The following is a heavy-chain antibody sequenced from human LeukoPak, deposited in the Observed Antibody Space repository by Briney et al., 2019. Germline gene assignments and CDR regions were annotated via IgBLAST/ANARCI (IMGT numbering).Heavy chain of an antibody. V-gene: IGHV4-34*01. CDR3: ARGSGSSWFDY. CDR2: INHSGST. Sequence: SETLSLTCAVYGGSFSGYYWSWIRRPPGKGLEWIGEINHSGSTNYNPSLKSRVTISVDTSKNQFSLKLSSVTAADTAVYYCARGSGSSWFDYWGQGTLVTVSS. D-gene: IGHD6-13*01. J-gene: IGHJ4*02. CDR1: GGSFSGYY.